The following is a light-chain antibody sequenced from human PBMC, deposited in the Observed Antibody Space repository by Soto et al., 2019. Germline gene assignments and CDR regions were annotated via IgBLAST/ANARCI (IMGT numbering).Light chain of an antibody. J-gene: IGLJ1*01. CDR1: SSDVGGYNY. CDR2: DVS. CDR3: SSYTSSSTPV. Sequence: QSALPQPASVSGSPGQSITISCTGTSSDVGGYNYVSWYQQHPGKAPKLMIYDVSNRPSGVSNRFPGSKSGNTASLTISGLQAEDEADYYCSSYTSSSTPVFGTGTKLTVL. V-gene: IGLV2-14*01.